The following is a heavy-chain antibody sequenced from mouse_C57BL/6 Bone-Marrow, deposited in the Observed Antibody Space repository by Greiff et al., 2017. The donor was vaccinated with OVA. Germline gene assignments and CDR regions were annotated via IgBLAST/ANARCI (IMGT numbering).Heavy chain of an antibody. CDR2: SRNKANDYTT. CDR1: GFTFSDFY. Sequence: EVKLMESGGGLVQSGRSLRLSCATSGFTFSDFYMEWVRQAPGKGLEWIAASRNKANDYTTEYSASVKGRFIVSRDTSQSILYLQMNALRAEDTAIYYCARDAADAMDYWGQGTSVTVSS. V-gene: IGHV7-1*01. CDR3: ARDAADAMDY. J-gene: IGHJ4*01.